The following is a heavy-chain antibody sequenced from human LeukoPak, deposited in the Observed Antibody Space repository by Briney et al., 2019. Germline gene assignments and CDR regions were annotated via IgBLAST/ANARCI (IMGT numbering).Heavy chain of an antibody. J-gene: IGHJ4*02. CDR1: GFTFSSYA. CDR2: ISSSSSYI. V-gene: IGHV3-21*01. Sequence: GGSLRLSCAASGFTFSSYAMHWVRQAPGKGLEWVSSISSSSSYIYYADSVKGRFTISRDNAKNSLYLQMNSLRAEDTAVYYCARGSIMITFGGVIVEEYYFDYWGQGTLVTVSS. CDR3: ARGSIMITFGGVIVEEYYFDY. D-gene: IGHD3-16*02.